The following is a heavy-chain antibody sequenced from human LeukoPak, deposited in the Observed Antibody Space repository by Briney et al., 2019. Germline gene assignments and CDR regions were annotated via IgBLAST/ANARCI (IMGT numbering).Heavy chain of an antibody. CDR2: IFYSGNL. CDR1: GDSIDGHY. V-gene: IGHV4-59*11. Sequence: SEALTLTCTVSGDSIDGHYWTWIRLPPGKGLEWIGYIFYSGNLNYNPSPKSRVTISLDTSKSQFSLRLTSVTAADTAMYHCARLTREDGIDVWGPGTTVTVSS. J-gene: IGHJ6*02. CDR3: ARLTREDGIDV. D-gene: IGHD2-2*01.